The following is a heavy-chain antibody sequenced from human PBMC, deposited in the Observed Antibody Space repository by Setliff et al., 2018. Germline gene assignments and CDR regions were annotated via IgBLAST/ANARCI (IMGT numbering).Heavy chain of an antibody. J-gene: IGHJ6*03. CDR3: AREQWLDPPGYYYMDV. CDR2: IYIGGSA. D-gene: IGHD6-19*01. V-gene: IGHV4-4*07. Sequence: PSETLSLTCTVSGGSISSYYWSWIRQPAGKGLEWIGHIYIGGSANYNPSLKSRVTMSIDTSKNQFSLKLNSVTAADVAVYYCAREQWLDPPGYYYMDVWAKGTTVTVS. CDR1: GGSISSYY.